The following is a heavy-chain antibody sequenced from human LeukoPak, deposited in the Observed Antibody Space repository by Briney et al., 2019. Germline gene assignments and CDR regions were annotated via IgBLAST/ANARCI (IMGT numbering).Heavy chain of an antibody. D-gene: IGHD3-22*01. CDR2: ISGSGGST. J-gene: IGHJ4*02. V-gene: IGHV3-23*01. CDR1: GFTFSNYA. Sequence: QTGGSLRLSCTASGFTFSNYAMGWVRQAPGKGLEWVSAISGSGGSTYYADSVKGRFTISRDNSKNTLYLQMNSLRAEDTAVYYCAKSSGYYSDTYHYWGQGTLVTVSS. CDR3: AKSSGYYSDTYHY.